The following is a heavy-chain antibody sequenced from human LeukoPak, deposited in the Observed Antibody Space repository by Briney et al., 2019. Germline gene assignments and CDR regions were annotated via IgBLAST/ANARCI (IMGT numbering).Heavy chain of an antibody. CDR2: ISGTGSST. D-gene: IGHD2-2*01. CDR3: ARYCISTSCYAQNSYYGMDV. J-gene: IGHJ6*02. CDR1: GFTFSTYA. Sequence: GGSLRLSCAASGFTFSTYAMSWVRQAPGQGLEWVSAISGTGSSTYYADSVKGRFTISRDNSKNTLYLQMNALRAEDTAVYYCARYCISTSCYAQNSYYGMDVWGQGTTVTVSS. V-gene: IGHV3-23*01.